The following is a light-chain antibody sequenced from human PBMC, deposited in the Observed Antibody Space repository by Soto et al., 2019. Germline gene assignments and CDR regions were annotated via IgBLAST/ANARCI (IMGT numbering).Light chain of an antibody. CDR3: ETWDSSTRV. Sequence: QLVLTQSSSASASLGSSVKLTCTLSSGHRSYIIAWHQQQPGKAPRYLMKLEGSGTYSKGGGVPYRFSGSSSGADRYLTISHPQSEDEADYYCETWDSSTRVFGGGTKLTVL. V-gene: IGLV4-60*03. J-gene: IGLJ3*02. CDR1: SGHRSYI. CDR2: LEGSGTY.